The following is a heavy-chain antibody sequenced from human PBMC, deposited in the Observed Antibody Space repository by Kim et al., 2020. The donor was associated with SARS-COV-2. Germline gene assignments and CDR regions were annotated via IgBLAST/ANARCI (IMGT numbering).Heavy chain of an antibody. CDR3: AREGITMVRGVITYYYYGMDV. J-gene: IGHJ6*02. D-gene: IGHD3-10*01. CDR2: INPSGGST. CDR1: GYTFTSYY. V-gene: IGHV1-46*01. Sequence: ASVKVSCKASGYTFTSYYMHWVRQAPGQGLEWMGIINPSGGSTSYAQKFQGRVTMTRDTSTSTVYMELSSLRSEDTAVYYCAREGITMVRGVITYYYYGMDVWGQGTTVTVSS.